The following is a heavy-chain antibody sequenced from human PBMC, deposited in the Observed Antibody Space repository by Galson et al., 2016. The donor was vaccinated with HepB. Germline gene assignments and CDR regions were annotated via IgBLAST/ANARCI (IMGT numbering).Heavy chain of an antibody. CDR3: VRMWGSPPMGWFDP. CDR2: IKWNGGTT. J-gene: IGHJ5*02. V-gene: IGHV3-20*04. CDR1: GFTFDDHG. Sequence: SLRLSCAATGFTFDDHGMSWVRQVPGKGLEWVSDIKWNGGTTSYADSVKGRFTISRDNAKNSLYLQMNSLTIEDTAVYYCVRMWGSPPMGWFDPWGQGTQVTVAS. D-gene: IGHD3-16*01.